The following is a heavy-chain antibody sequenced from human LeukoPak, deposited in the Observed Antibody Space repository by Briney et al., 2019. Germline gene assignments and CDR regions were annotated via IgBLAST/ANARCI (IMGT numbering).Heavy chain of an antibody. D-gene: IGHD4-23*01. CDR3: AREGWEGTVVTDAFDI. V-gene: IGHV3-74*01. CDR2: INTDGSTT. J-gene: IGHJ3*02. CDR1: GFTFSSSR. Sequence: GGSLRLSCAASGFTFSSSRMLWVRQTPGKGLVWVSSINTDGSTTNYADSVKGRFTISRDNAKNTLFLQMNSLRAEDTAVYYCAREGWEGTVVTDAFDIWGQGTMVTVSS.